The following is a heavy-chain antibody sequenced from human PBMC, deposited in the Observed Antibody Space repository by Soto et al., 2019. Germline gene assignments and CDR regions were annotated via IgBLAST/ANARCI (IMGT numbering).Heavy chain of an antibody. J-gene: IGHJ6*02. CDR3: ARSQGSSTSLEIYYYYYYGMDV. CDR2: IIPISETT. CDR1: GGTFSSSA. D-gene: IGHD2-2*01. Sequence: QVQLVQSGAEVKKPGSSVKVSCKASGGTFSSSAISWVRQAPGQGLEWMGGIIPISETTNYAQKFQGRVTITADESKSTAYMELSSLRSEDTAVYYCARSQGSSTSLEIYYYYYYGMDVLGQGTTVTVSS. V-gene: IGHV1-69*01.